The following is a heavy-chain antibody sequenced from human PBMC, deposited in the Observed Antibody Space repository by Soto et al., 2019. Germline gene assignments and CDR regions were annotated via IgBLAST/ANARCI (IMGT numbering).Heavy chain of an antibody. D-gene: IGHD3-22*01. V-gene: IGHV4-30-4*01. Sequence: NPSETLSLTCTVSGGSISSGDYYWSWIRQPPGKGLECIGYIYYSGSTYYNPSLKSRVTISVDTSKNQFSLKLTSVTAADTAVYYCARVPFYDSSGRSYYFDYWGQGSLVTVSS. CDR2: IYYSGST. CDR3: ARVPFYDSSGRSYYFDY. J-gene: IGHJ4*02. CDR1: GGSISSGDYY.